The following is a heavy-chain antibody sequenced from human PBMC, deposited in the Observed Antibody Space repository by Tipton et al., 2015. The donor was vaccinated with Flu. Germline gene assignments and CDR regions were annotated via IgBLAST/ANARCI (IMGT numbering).Heavy chain of an antibody. J-gene: IGHJ3*02. CDR2: IYTTGTT. V-gene: IGHV4-4*07. D-gene: IGHD2-21*01. CDR1: GDSISSDH. Sequence: TLSLTCTVSGDSISSDHWSWIRQPAGKGLEWIGRIYTTGTTKYKASLKSRVTMSVDTSKNQFSLKLSSVTAADTAVYYCARVKYSGDAFDIWGRGTMVTVSS. CDR3: ARVKYSGDAFDI.